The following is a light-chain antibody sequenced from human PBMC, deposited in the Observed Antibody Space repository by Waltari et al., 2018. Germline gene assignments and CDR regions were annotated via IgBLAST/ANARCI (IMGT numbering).Light chain of an antibody. CDR2: DVS. Sequence: QSALTQPASVSGSPGQSITISCTGTSSDDGGYNYVSWYQQHPGKAPKLIISDVSNRPSGVSNRFSGSKSGNTASLTISGLQAEDGADYYCSSYTSSSTLWVFGGGTKLTVL. J-gene: IGLJ3*02. V-gene: IGLV2-14*03. CDR3: SSYTSSSTLWV. CDR1: SSDDGGYNY.